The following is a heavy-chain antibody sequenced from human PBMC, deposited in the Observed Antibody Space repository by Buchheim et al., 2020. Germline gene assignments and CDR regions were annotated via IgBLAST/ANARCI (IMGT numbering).Heavy chain of an antibody. Sequence: DVQLVESGGGLVQPGGSLRLSCEASGFTFSSYSMNWVRQAPGKGLEWVSYISNTRSSIYYADSVKGRFTVSRDNAKTSLFLQMNSLRDEDTAIYYCARSPYHWNDDFDYWGQGTL. D-gene: IGHD1-20*01. CDR1: GFTFSSYS. V-gene: IGHV3-48*02. CDR2: ISNTRSSI. J-gene: IGHJ4*02. CDR3: ARSPYHWNDDFDY.